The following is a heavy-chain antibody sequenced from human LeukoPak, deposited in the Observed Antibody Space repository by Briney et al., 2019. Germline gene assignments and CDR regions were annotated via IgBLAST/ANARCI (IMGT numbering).Heavy chain of an antibody. Sequence: ASVKVSCKASGYTFTGHYMHWVRQAPGQRLEWMGWINAGNGNTKYSQKFQGRVTITRDTSASTAYMELSSLRSEGTAVYYCARSNDHIVGATDYWGQGTLVTVSS. J-gene: IGHJ4*02. D-gene: IGHD1-26*01. V-gene: IGHV1-3*01. CDR3: ARSNDHIVGATDY. CDR1: GYTFTGHY. CDR2: INAGNGNT.